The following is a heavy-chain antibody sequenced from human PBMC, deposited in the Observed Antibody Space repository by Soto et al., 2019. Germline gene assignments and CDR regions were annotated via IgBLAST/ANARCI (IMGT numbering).Heavy chain of an antibody. CDR2: INPNGGST. Sequence: ASVKVSCQASGYTFSSYYIHWVRQAPGQGLEWIGIINPNGGSTNYAQNFKGRLTVTRDTSTATVYMDLSALTSDDTAMYYCERDRDIVVVPAALDYWGQGPLVTVS. CDR1: GYTFSSYY. CDR3: ERDRDIVVVPAALDY. D-gene: IGHD2-2*01. V-gene: IGHV1-46*01. J-gene: IGHJ4*02.